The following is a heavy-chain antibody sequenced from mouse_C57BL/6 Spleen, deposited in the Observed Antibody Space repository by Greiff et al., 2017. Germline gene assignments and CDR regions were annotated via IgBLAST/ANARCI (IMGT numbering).Heavy chain of an antibody. CDR3: ARYDRHFDY. V-gene: IGHV3-6*01. J-gene: IGHJ2*01. Sequence: EVQLVESGPGLVKPSQSLSLTCSVTGYSITSGYYWNWIRQFPGNKLEWMGYISYDGSNNYNPSLKNRISITRDTSKNQFFLKLNSVTTEDTATYYCARYDRHFDYWGQGTTLTVSS. D-gene: IGHD2-3*01. CDR1: GYSITSGYY. CDR2: ISYDGSN.